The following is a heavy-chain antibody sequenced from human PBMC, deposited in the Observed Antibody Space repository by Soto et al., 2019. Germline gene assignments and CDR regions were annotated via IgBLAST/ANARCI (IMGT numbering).Heavy chain of an antibody. D-gene: IGHD5-12*01. CDR1: GGTFSSYA. CDR2: IIPIFGTA. V-gene: IGHV1-69*06. J-gene: IGHJ4*02. Sequence: SVKVSCKASGGTFSSYAISWVRQAPGQGLEWMGGIIPIFGTANYAQKFQGRVTITADKSTSTAYMELSSLRSEDTAVYYCARGTYREMATIGAVDYWGQRTLVTVSS. CDR3: ARGTYREMATIGAVDY.